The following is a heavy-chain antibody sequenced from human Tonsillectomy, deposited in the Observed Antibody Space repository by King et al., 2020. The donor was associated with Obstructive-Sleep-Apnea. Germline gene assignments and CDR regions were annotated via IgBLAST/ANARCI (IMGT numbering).Heavy chain of an antibody. V-gene: IGHV2-70*01. CDR3: ARIGYYGSGSYNYFDY. J-gene: IGHJ4*02. CDR2: IDWDDDK. D-gene: IGHD3-10*01. Sequence: TLKESGPALVKHTQTLTLTCTFSGFSLSTSGMCVSWIRQPPGKALEWLALIDWDDDKYYSTSLKTRLTISKDTSKNQVVLTMTNMDPVDTATYYCARIGYYGSGSYNYFDYWGQGTLVTVSS. CDR1: GFSLSTSGMC.